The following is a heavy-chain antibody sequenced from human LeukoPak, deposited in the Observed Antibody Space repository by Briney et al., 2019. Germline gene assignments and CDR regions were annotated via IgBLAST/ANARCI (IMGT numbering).Heavy chain of an antibody. D-gene: IGHD2-2*01. Sequence: PGGSLRLSCAASGFTFSNAWMSWVRQAPGKGLEWVGRIKSKTDGGTTDYAAPVKGRFTISRDDSKNTLYLQMNSLKTEDTAVYYCTTEVVVVPAAMGAFDIWGQGTMVTVSS. CDR1: GFTFSNAW. CDR3: TTEVVVVPAAMGAFDI. V-gene: IGHV3-15*01. CDR2: IKSKTDGGTT. J-gene: IGHJ3*02.